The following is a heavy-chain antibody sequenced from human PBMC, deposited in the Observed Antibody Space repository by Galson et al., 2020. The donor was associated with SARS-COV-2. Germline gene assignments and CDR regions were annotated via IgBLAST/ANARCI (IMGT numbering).Heavy chain of an antibody. CDR1: GFSFSTSW. CDR2: INEYGGQT. Sequence: LSLTCAASGFSFSTSWMTWVRQAPGKGLEWVANINEYGGQTYYVDSVKGRFTISRDNAKKSLFLQMTSLRVEDTAVYYCATSGDPFLEMATIGYYYDDGMDVWGQGTTVTVSS. V-gene: IGHV3-7*02. CDR3: ATSGDPFLEMATIGYYYDDGMDV. J-gene: IGHJ6*02. D-gene: IGHD5-12*01.